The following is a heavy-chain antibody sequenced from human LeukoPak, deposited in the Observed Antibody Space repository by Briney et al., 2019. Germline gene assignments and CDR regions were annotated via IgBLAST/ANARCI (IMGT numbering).Heavy chain of an antibody. V-gene: IGHV4-34*01. D-gene: IGHD3-22*01. CDR3: ARGPRYYYDSSGITSYFDY. CDR1: GGSFSGYY. Sequence: SGTLSLTCAVYGGSFSGYYWSWIRQPPGKGLEWIGEINHSGSTNYNPSLKSRVTISVDTSKNQFSLKLSSVTAADTAVYYCARGPRYYYDSSGITSYFDYWGQGTLVTVSS. CDR2: INHSGST. J-gene: IGHJ4*02.